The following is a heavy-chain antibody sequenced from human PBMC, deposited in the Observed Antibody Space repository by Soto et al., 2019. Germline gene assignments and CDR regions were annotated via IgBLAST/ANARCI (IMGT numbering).Heavy chain of an antibody. D-gene: IGHD2-2*01. Sequence: SETLSLTCTVSGGSISSYYWSWIRQPPGKGLEWIGYIYYSGSTNYNPSLKSRVTISVDTSKNQFSLFLQMDSLRTEDTALYYCAKVKRKYTSTSAVDFDSWGQGTLVTVSS. CDR3: AKVKRKYTSTSAVDFDS. CDR2: IYYSGST. CDR1: GGSISSYY. J-gene: IGHJ4*02. V-gene: IGHV4-59*01.